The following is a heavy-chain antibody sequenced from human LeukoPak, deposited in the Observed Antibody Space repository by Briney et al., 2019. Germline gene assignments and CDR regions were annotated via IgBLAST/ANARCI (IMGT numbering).Heavy chain of an antibody. CDR2: NYYSGSA. J-gene: IGHJ6*02. CDR3: ARLRGGYCSGGSCYSIRYYYYYGMDV. V-gene: IGHV4-39*01. Sequence: PSETLSLTCTVSGGSISSSSYYWDSLRQPPGKGLEWIVSNYYSGSAYYNPSVRSRVTISVDTSKTQFSVKLSSVTAADTSVYYCARLRGGYCSGGSCYSIRYYYYYGMDVWDQGNTVTVSS. D-gene: IGHD2-15*01. CDR1: GGSISSSSYY.